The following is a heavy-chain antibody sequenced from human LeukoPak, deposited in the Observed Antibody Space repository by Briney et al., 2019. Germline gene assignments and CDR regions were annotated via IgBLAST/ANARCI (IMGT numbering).Heavy chain of an antibody. V-gene: IGHV3-7*03. CDR3: ARLGLPDY. Sequence: GGSLRLSCAASGFTFSSYAMSWVRQAPGKGLDWVANIKQDGSQKYYVDSVKGRFTISRDNAKNSLYLQMNSLRVEDTAVYYCARLGLPDYWGQGTLVTVSS. CDR2: IKQDGSQK. D-gene: IGHD2-21*01. J-gene: IGHJ4*02. CDR1: GFTFSSYA.